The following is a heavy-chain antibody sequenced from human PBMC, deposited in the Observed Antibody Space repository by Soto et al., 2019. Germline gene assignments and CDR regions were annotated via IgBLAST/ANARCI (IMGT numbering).Heavy chain of an antibody. CDR3: ARGEGNCSGGVCFRWFDP. D-gene: IGHD2-15*01. CDR1: GYTFTKYA. J-gene: IGHJ5*02. Sequence: QVQLLQFGAEVKKPGASVKVSCEASGYTFTKYALHWVRQAPGQRPEWMGWINCGSGDTKYSQRFQGRVTFTRDTSASAAYMELSSLRFEDTAVYSCARGEGNCSGGVCFRWFDPWGQGTLVTVSS. CDR2: INCGSGDT. V-gene: IGHV1-3*01.